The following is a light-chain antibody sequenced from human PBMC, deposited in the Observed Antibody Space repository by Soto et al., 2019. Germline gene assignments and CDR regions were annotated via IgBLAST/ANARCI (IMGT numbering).Light chain of an antibody. CDR3: QQYNHWPLYT. CDR1: QSVSRN. CDR2: DAS. Sequence: EVVMTQSPATLSVSQGERTTLSCRASQSVSRNLAWYQQRPGRAPRLLIYDASTRATNIPTRLSGSGSGTEFTLTISSLQSEDFAVYYCQQYNHWPLYTFGQGTKLEIK. V-gene: IGKV3-15*01. J-gene: IGKJ2*01.